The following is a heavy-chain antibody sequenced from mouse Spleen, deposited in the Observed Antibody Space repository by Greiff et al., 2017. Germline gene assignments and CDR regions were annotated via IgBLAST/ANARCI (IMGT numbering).Heavy chain of an antibody. D-gene: IGHD2-1*01. V-gene: IGHV14-4*01. J-gene: IGHJ3*01. Sequence: EVQLQQSGAELVRPGVSVKLSCTASGFNIKDDYMHWVKQRPEQGLEWIGWIDTEYGDTGYDSKFQGKATITADTSSNTAYLQLSSLTSEDTAVYYCTLDGTRAWLAYWGQGTLVTVSA. CDR3: TLDGTRAWLAY. CDR1: GFNIKDDY. CDR2: IDTEYGDT.